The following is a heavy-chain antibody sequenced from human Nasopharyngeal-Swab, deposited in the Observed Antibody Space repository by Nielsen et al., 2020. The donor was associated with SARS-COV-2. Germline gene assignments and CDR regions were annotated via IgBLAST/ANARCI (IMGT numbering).Heavy chain of an antibody. J-gene: IGHJ4*02. Sequence: GGSLRLFCATSGFTFSTYEMNWVRQAPGKGLEWISYISSSGSTIYYADSVKGRFTISRDNAKNSLYLQMNSLRAEDTAVYYCARRYCSSTSCLIDYWGQGTLVTVSS. CDR3: ARRYCSSTSCLIDY. CDR1: GFTFSTYE. D-gene: IGHD2-2*01. CDR2: ISSSGSTI. V-gene: IGHV3-48*03.